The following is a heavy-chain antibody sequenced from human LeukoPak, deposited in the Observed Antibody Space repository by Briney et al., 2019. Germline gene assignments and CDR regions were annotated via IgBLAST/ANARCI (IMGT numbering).Heavy chain of an antibody. V-gene: IGHV3-23*01. J-gene: IGHJ4*02. Sequence: PGGSLRLSCAASGFTFSSYAMSWVRRAPGKGLEWVSAISGSGGSTYYADSVKGRFTISRDNSKNTLYLQMNSLRAEDTAVYYCAKDHLYDSSGYYSDYWGQGTLVTVSS. D-gene: IGHD3-22*01. CDR1: GFTFSSYA. CDR2: ISGSGGST. CDR3: AKDHLYDSSGYYSDY.